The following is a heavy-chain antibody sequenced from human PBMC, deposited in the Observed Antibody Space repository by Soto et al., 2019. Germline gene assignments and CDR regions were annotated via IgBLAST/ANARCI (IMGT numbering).Heavy chain of an antibody. CDR3: ARITMIVVEPFPGFDY. V-gene: IGHV5-51*01. D-gene: IGHD3-22*01. CDR2: IDPGDSDT. Sequence: GESLKISCKGSGYSFTSYWIGWVRQMPGKGLEWMGIIDPGDSDTRYSPSFQGQVTNPADKSISTAYLQWSSLKASDTAMYYCARITMIVVEPFPGFDYWGQGTLVTVSS. CDR1: GYSFTSYW. J-gene: IGHJ4*02.